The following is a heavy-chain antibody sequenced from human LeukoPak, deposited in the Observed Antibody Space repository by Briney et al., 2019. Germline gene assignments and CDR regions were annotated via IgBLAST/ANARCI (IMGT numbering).Heavy chain of an antibody. V-gene: IGHV1-69*05. CDR1: VGTFSSYA. J-gene: IGHJ3*02. CDR2: IIPIFGTA. CDR3: ARDVTNWNYVGAFDI. Sequence: SVKVSCKASVGTFSSYAIRWVRQAPGQGLEWMGGIIPIFGTANYAQKFQGRVTITTDESTSTAYMELSSLRSEDTAVYYCARDVTNWNYVGAFDIWGQGTMVTVSS. D-gene: IGHD1-7*01.